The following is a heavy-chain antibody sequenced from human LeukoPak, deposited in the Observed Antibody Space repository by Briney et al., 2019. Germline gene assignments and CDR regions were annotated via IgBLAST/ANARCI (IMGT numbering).Heavy chain of an antibody. CDR3: ATGGGSSYSASWFDP. CDR2: VNPEDGEI. J-gene: IGHJ5*02. V-gene: IGHV1-69-2*01. CDR1: GYTFTIYY. D-gene: IGHD3-3*01. Sequence: ASVKISCKASGYTFTIYYIHWVQQAPGKGLEWMGRVNPEDGEIIYAQKFQGRVIITADTSTDTAYMELSSLTSEDTAVYYCATGGGSSYSASWFDPWGQGTLVTVSS.